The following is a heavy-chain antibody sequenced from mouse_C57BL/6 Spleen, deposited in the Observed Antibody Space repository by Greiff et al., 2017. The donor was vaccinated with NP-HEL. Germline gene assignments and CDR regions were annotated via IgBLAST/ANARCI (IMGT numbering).Heavy chain of an antibody. D-gene: IGHD3-2*02. CDR1: GFTFSDYG. CDR2: ISNLAYSI. J-gene: IGHJ3*01. CDR3: ATSSSYGFAY. V-gene: IGHV5-15*01. Sequence: EVKLMESGGGLVQPGGSLKLSCAASGFTFSDYGMAWVRQAPRKGPEWVAFISNLAYSIYYADTVTGRFTITIENAKNTLYLKMSSLRSEDTAMYYCATSSSYGFAYWGQGTLVTVSA.